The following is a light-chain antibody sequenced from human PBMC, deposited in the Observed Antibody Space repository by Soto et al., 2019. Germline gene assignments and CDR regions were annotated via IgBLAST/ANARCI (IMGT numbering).Light chain of an antibody. V-gene: IGLV2-14*03. CDR3: SSYISSSTPYV. Sequence: QSALTQPASVSGSPGQSITIPCTGTNSDIGGYNFVSWYQHHPGKAPKLLIFGVSDRPSGVSDRFSGSKSGNTASLTISGLQTEDEADYYCSSYISSSTPYVFGTGTKVTVL. J-gene: IGLJ1*01. CDR2: GVS. CDR1: NSDIGGYNF.